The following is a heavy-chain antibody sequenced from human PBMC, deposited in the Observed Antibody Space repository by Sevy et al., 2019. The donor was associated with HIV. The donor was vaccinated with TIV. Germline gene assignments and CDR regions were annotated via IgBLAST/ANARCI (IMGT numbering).Heavy chain of an antibody. J-gene: IGHJ3*02. CDR3: ARDHEPGGDAFDI. D-gene: IGHD3-10*01. Sequence: GGSLRLSCAASGFTFSSYSMNWVRQAPGKGLEWVSSISSSSSYIYYADSVKVRFTISRDNAKNSLYLQMNSLRAEDTAVYYCARDHEPGGDAFDIWGQGTMVTVSS. V-gene: IGHV3-21*01. CDR2: ISSSSSYI. CDR1: GFTFSSYS.